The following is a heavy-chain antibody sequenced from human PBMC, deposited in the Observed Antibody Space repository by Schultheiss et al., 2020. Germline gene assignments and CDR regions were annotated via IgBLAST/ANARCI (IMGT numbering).Heavy chain of an antibody. J-gene: IGHJ4*02. CDR3: ARVGALGGLDY. CDR1: GFTFSSYW. CDR2: ISYDGSNK. Sequence: GGSLRLSCAASGFTFSSYWMSWVRQAPGKGLEWVAVISYDGSNKYYADSVKGRFTISRDNSKNTLYLQMNSLRAEDTAVYYCARVGALGGLDYWGQGTLVTVSS. V-gene: IGHV3-30*03. D-gene: IGHD3-10*01.